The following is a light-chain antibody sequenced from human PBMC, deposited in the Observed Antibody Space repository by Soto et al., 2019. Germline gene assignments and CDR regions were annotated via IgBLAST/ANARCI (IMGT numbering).Light chain of an antibody. J-gene: IGKJ4*01. CDR2: TTS. Sequence: DIQMTQSPSSLSASVGDRVTISFRASQTIRNFLNWYQQKPGTAPRLLIHTTSSLQSGVPARFSGSGSGTDFTLTISSLQPEDFATYYCQQSSSTPQTFGGGTKVDIK. V-gene: IGKV1-39*01. CDR3: QQSSSTPQT. CDR1: QTIRNF.